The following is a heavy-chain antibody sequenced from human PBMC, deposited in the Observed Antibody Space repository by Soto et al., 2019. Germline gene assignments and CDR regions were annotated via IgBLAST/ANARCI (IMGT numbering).Heavy chain of an antibody. J-gene: IGHJ6*02. V-gene: IGHV4-59*01. D-gene: IGHD6-13*01. CDR2: IYYSGST. CDR3: ARGTGYSSRIFYYGMDV. Sequence: SETLSLTCTVSGGSISSYYWSWIRQPPGKGLEWIGYIYYSGSTNYNPSLKSRVTKSVDTSKNQFSLKLSSVTVAYTAVYYCARGTGYSSRIFYYGMDVWGQGTTVT. CDR1: GGSISSYY.